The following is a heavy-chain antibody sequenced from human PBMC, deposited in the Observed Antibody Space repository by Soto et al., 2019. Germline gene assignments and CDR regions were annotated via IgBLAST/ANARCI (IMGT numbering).Heavy chain of an antibody. CDR2: IYHSGST. J-gene: IGHJ4*02. CDR3: AAGGGLPRYY. Sequence: SETLCLTSAVSGVSLSNGGDSLSWIRQPPGKGLEWIGYIYHSGSTYYNPSLKSRVTISVDRSKNQFSLKLSSVTAADTAVYYCAAGGGLPRYYWGQGTLVTVSS. D-gene: IGHD5-12*01. V-gene: IGHV4-30-2*01. CDR1: GVSLSNGGDS.